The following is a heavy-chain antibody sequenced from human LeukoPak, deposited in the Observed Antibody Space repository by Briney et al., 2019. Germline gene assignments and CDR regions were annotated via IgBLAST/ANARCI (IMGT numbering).Heavy chain of an antibody. CDR3: VKSTTVTSFDY. CDR1: GFTFSSYD. D-gene: IGHD4-17*01. J-gene: IGHJ4*02. CDR2: ISSNGGST. Sequence: GGSLRLSCAAAGFTFSSYDMHWVRHTAEKGLEYVSAISSNGGSTYYADSVKGRFSISRDNSKNTLYLQMSSLRTEDTAVYYCVKSTTVTSFDYWGQGTLVTVCS. V-gene: IGHV3-64D*09.